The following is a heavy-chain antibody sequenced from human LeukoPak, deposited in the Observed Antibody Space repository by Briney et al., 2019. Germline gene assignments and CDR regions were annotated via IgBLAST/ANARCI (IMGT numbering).Heavy chain of an antibody. CDR1: GYSITSGYY. J-gene: IGHJ6*03. Sequence: PSETLSLTCIVSGYSITSGYYWSWIRPPPGKGLEWIGYIYYSGYTNYNPSLKSRVTISVDTSKNQFSLKLSSVTAADTAVYYCARTTMVRGTYYMDVWGKGTTVTISS. D-gene: IGHD3-10*01. V-gene: IGHV4-61*01. CDR3: ARTTMVRGTYYMDV. CDR2: IYYSGYT.